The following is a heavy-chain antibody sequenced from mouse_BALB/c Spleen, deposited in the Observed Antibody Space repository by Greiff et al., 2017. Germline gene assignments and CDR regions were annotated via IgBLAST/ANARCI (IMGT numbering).Heavy chain of an antibody. Sequence: EVKLVESGGGLVKPGGSLKLSCAASGFTFSSYAMSWVRQTPEKRLEWVASISSGGSTYYPDSVKGRFTISRDNARNILYLQMSSLRSEDTAMYYCAREGYGNYGDYWGQGTTLTVSS. J-gene: IGHJ2*01. V-gene: IGHV5-6-5*01. D-gene: IGHD2-10*02. CDR3: AREGYGNYGDY. CDR2: ISSGGST. CDR1: GFTFSSYA.